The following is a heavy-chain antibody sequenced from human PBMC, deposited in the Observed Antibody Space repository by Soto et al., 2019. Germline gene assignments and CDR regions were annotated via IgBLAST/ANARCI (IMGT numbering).Heavy chain of an antibody. D-gene: IGHD2-15*01. CDR3: ARGQEVGAHFFDS. Sequence: PGGSLRLSCEASGFTFNKFDMHWVRQPTGKGLEWVSTIGISGDTYYAVSVKGRFTISRDNAKNSLSLQMNSLRAGDTALYFCARGQEVGAHFFDSWGQGTQVTVSS. J-gene: IGHJ4*02. V-gene: IGHV3-13*04. CDR2: IGISGDT. CDR1: GFTFNKFD.